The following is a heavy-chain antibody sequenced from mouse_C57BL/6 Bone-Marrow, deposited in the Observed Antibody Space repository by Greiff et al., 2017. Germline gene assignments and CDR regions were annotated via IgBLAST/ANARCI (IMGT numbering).Heavy chain of an antibody. V-gene: IGHV2-2*01. CDR1: GFSLTSYG. D-gene: IGHD2-1*01. CDR2: IWSGGST. Sequence: VQLQQSGPGLVQPSQSLSITCTVSGFSLTSYGVHWVRQSPGKGLEWLGVIWSGGSTDYNAAFISRLSISKDNSKSQVFFKMNSLQADDTAIYYCARGHYGNYEFAYWGQGTLVTVSA. J-gene: IGHJ3*01. CDR3: ARGHYGNYEFAY.